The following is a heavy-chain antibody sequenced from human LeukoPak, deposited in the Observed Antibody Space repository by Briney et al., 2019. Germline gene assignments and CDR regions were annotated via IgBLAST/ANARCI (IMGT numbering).Heavy chain of an antibody. D-gene: IGHD3-16*01. CDR3: ARGDPQTRRGALLGH. J-gene: IGHJ4*02. V-gene: IGHV4-39*07. CDR1: GGSVSSSSYY. Sequence: SETLSLTCTVSGGSVSSSSYYWGWIRQPPGKGLEWIGSIYYSGSTYYNPSLKSRVTISVDTSKNQFSLKLTSVTAADTAVYYCARGDPQTRRGALLGHWGQGTLVTVSS. CDR2: IYYSGST.